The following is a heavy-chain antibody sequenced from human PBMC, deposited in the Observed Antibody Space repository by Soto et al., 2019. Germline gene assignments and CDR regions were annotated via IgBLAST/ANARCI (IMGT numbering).Heavy chain of an antibody. CDR1: GFTFSSYA. CDR3: AKNVGRYDFWSGHPLPFDY. J-gene: IGHJ4*02. CDR2: ISGSGGST. D-gene: IGHD3-3*01. V-gene: IGHV3-23*01. Sequence: PGESLKISCAASGFTFSSYAMSWVRQAPGKGLEWVSAISGSGGSTYYADSVKGRFTISRDNSKNTLYLQMNSLRAEDTAVYYCAKNVGRYDFWSGHPLPFDYWGQGTLVTVSS.